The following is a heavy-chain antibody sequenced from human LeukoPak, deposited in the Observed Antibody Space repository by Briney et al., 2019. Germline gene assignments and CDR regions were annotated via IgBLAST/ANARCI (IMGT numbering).Heavy chain of an antibody. CDR3: ASRYYSYYYMDV. J-gene: IGHJ6*03. CDR2: NYYSGGT. Sequence: SETPSLTCNVSGVSISSMSYYWGWIRQPPGKGLEWIGSNYYSGGTDYNPSLKSRVTISVDTSKNQFSLKLTSVTAADTAVYYCASRYYSYYYMDVWGKGTTVIVSS. V-gene: IGHV4-39*01. CDR1: GVSISSMSYY.